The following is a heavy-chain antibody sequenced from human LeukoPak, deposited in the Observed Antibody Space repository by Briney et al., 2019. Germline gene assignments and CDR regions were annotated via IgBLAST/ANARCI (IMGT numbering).Heavy chain of an antibody. V-gene: IGHV3-30*04. CDR3: ARTTEVLLRFGELEY. CDR2: ISYDGSNK. D-gene: IGHD3-10*01. CDR1: GFTFSSYA. Sequence: GGSLRLSCAASGFTFSSYAMHGVRQAPGKGLEWVAVISYDGSNKYYADSVKGRFTISRDNSKNTLYLQMNSLRAEDTAVYYCARTTEVLLRFGELEYWGQGTLVTVSS. J-gene: IGHJ4*02.